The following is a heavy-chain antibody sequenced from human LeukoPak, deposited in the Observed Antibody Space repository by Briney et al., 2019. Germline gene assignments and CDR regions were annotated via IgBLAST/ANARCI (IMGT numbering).Heavy chain of an antibody. CDR1: GFTFSNYE. J-gene: IGHJ4*02. V-gene: IGHV3-48*03. CDR3: ARGGVDY. Sequence: PGGSLRLSCAASGFTFSNYEMNWVRQAPGKGLEWVSYISSSDSTKYYADSVKGRFTISRDNAKNSLDLQMNSLRAEDTAVYYCARGGVDYWGQGTLVTVSS. CDR2: ISSSDSTK. D-gene: IGHD3-16*01.